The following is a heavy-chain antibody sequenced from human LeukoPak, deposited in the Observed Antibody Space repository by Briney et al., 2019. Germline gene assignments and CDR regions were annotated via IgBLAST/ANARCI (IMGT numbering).Heavy chain of an antibody. J-gene: IGHJ4*02. CDR3: AKSPLIVVVPAAMATYFDY. Sequence: PGGSLRLSCAASGFTVSSNYMAWVRQAPGKGLEWVSAISGSGGSTYYADSVKGRFTISRDNSKNTLYLQMNSLRAEDTAVYYCAKSPLIVVVPAAMATYFDYWGQGTLVTVSS. D-gene: IGHD2-2*01. CDR1: GFTVSSNY. V-gene: IGHV3-23*01. CDR2: ISGSGGST.